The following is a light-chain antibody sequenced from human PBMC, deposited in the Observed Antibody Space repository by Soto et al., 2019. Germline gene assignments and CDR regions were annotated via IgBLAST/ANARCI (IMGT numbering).Light chain of an antibody. CDR3: QQYCSSPWT. CDR2: WAS. V-gene: IGKV4-1*01. CDR1: QSVLYRSSNKNY. Sequence: DIVMTQSPDSLAVSLGERAPINCRSSQSVLYRSSNKNYLAWYQQKPGQPPKLLIYWASTRESGVPDRFSGSGSGTDFTLTISSLQAEDVAVYYCQQYCSSPWTFGQGTKGEIK. J-gene: IGKJ1*01.